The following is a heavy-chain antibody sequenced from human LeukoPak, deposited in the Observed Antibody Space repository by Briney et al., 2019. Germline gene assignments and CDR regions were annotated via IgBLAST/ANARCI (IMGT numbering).Heavy chain of an antibody. CDR1: GYTFTGYY. Sequence: ASVKVSCKASGYTFTGYYMHWERQAPGQGLEWMGWIEPNSGGTNYAQKFQGRVTMTRDTSISSAYMELSRLRSDDTAVYYCARDPYGSGSYYVYYYYYMDVWGKGTTVTVSS. V-gene: IGHV1-2*02. D-gene: IGHD3-10*01. CDR3: ARDPYGSGSYYVYYYYYMDV. CDR2: IEPNSGGT. J-gene: IGHJ6*03.